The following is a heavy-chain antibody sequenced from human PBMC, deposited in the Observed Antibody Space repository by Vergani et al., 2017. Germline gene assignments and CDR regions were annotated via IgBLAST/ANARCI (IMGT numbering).Heavy chain of an antibody. J-gene: IGHJ4*02. CDR2: INPSGGST. CDR1: GYTFTSYY. D-gene: IGHD6-13*01. Sequence: QVQLVQSGAEVKKPGASVKVSCKASGYTFTSYYMHWVRPAPGQGLEWMGIINPSGGSTSYAQKFQGRVTMTRDTSTSTVYMELSSLRSEDTAVYYCARLYAAAGTDDWGQGTLVTVSS. CDR3: ARLYAAAGTDD. V-gene: IGHV1-46*03.